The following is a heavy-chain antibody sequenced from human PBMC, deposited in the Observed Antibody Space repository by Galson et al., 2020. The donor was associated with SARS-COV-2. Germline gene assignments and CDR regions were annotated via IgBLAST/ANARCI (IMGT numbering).Heavy chain of an antibody. V-gene: IGHV2-5*02. CDR3: AHKSSSWLIGWFDP. Sequence: SGPTLVKPTQTLTLTCTFSGFSLSTSGVGVGWIRQPPGKALEWLALIYWDDDKRYSPSLKSRLTITKDTSKNQVVLTMTNMDPVDTATYYCAHKSSSWLIGWFDPWGQGTLVTVSS. CDR2: IYWDDDK. CDR1: GFSLSTSGVG. D-gene: IGHD6-13*01. J-gene: IGHJ5*02.